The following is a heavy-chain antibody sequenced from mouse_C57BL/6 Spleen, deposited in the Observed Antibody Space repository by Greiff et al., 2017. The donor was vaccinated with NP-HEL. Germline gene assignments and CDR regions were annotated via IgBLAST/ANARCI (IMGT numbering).Heavy chain of an antibody. Sequence: EVKLVESGGGLVKPGGSLKLSCAASGFTFSSYAMSWVRQTPEKRLEWVATISDGGSYTYYPDNVKGRFTISRDNAKNNLYLQMSQLKSEDTAMYYCARDRDSNYVYFDYWGQGTTLTVSS. J-gene: IGHJ2*01. V-gene: IGHV5-4*01. D-gene: IGHD2-5*01. CDR1: GFTFSSYA. CDR2: ISDGGSYT. CDR3: ARDRDSNYVYFDY.